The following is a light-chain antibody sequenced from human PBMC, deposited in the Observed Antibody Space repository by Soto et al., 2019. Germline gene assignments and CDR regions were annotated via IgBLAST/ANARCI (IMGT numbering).Light chain of an antibody. J-gene: IGLJ3*02. CDR3: AAWDDSLNGPV. CDR1: SSAIGSNV. CDR2: TND. V-gene: IGLV1-44*01. Sequence: QSVLTQPPSASGTPGQRVTISCSGSSSAIGSNVVNWYQQLPGTAPKLLIYTNDQRPSGVPDRFSGSRSGTSASLAISGLQSEDEADYFCAAWDDSLNGPVFGGGTKVTVL.